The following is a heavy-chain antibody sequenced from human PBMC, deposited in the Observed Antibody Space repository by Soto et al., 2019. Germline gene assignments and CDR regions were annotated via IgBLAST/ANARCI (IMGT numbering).Heavy chain of an antibody. D-gene: IGHD4-4*01. J-gene: IGHJ6*02. V-gene: IGHV3-48*03. CDR3: ARDPAIYSGKFDYGLDV. CDR1: GFTFSNYE. Sequence: GGSLRLSCAASGFTFSNYEMNWVRQIPGKGLEWVSYIGTRGRTIYYADSVKGRFTISRDNAKNSLYLQMNSLRAEDTAVYYCARDPAIYSGKFDYGLDVWGRGTTVTVS. CDR2: IGTRGRTI.